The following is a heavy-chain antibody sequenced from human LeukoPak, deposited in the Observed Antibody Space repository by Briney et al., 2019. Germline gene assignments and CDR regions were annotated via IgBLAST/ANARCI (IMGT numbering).Heavy chain of an antibody. CDR2: IKQDGSEK. CDR1: GFTFSSYW. CDR3: ATVWGFGEPAAPNFDY. Sequence: GGSLRLSCAASGFTFSSYWMSWVRQAPGKGLEWVANIKQDGSEKYYVDSVKGRFTISRDNAKNSLYLQMNSLRAEDTAVYYCATVWGFGEPAAPNFDYWGQGTLVTVS. J-gene: IGHJ4*02. D-gene: IGHD3-10*01. V-gene: IGHV3-7*01.